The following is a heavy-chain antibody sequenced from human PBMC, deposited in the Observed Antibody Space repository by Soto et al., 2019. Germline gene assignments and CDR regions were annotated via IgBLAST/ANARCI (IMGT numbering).Heavy chain of an antibody. CDR3: ARDESSSSLYYFDY. CDR2: INHSGST. CDR1: GGSFSGYY. J-gene: IGHJ4*02. D-gene: IGHD6-6*01. Sequence: SETLSLTCAVYGGSFSGYYWSWIRQPPGKGLEWIGEINHSGSTNYNPSLKSRVTISVDTSKTQFSLKLSSVTAADTAVYYCARDESSSSLYYFDYWGQGSLVTVSS. V-gene: IGHV4-34*01.